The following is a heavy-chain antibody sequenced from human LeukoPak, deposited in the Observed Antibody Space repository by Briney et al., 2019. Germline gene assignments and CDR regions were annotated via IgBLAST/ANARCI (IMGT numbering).Heavy chain of an antibody. CDR1: GFTFSSYA. CDR3: ARVQEDFWSGFDY. D-gene: IGHD3-3*01. J-gene: IGHJ4*02. V-gene: IGHV3-23*01. CDR2: ISGSGGST. Sequence: GGSLRLSCAASGFTFSSYAMSWVRQAPGKGLEWVSAISGSGGSTYYADSVKGRFTISRDNSKNTLYLQMNSLRAEDTAVYYCARVQEDFWSGFDYWGQGTLVTVSS.